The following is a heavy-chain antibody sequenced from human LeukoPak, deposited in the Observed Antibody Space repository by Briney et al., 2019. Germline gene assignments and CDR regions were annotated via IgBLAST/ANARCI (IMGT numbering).Heavy chain of an antibody. V-gene: IGHV1-8*03. Sequence: GASVKVSCKASGHTFTSYDINWVRQATGQGLEWMGWMNPNSGNTAYAQKFQGRVTITRNTSISTAYMELSSLRSEDTAVYYCAREDYYDSGSNDYWGQGTLVTVSS. D-gene: IGHD3-22*01. CDR3: AREDYYDSGSNDY. CDR1: GHTFTSYD. CDR2: MNPNSGNT. J-gene: IGHJ4*02.